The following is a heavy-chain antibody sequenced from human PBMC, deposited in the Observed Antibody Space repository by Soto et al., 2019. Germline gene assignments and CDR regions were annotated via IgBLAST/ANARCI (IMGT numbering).Heavy chain of an antibody. CDR2: IHGSGETA. CDR3: AKRQSGSYYAALDV. D-gene: IGHD1-26*01. J-gene: IGHJ3*01. Sequence: GWSLRLACASSVFTFITYPMAWVRQAPGKGLEWVSTIHGSGETAYYADSVKGRFTISRDNSNNTVYLQMDSLRAEDTAIYYCAKRQSGSYYAALDVWGQGTVVTVSS. V-gene: IGHV3-23*01. CDR1: VFTFITYP.